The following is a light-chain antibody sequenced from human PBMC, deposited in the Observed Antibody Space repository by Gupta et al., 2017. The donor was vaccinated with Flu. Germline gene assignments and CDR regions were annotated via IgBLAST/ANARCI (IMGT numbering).Light chain of an antibody. V-gene: IGKV3-11*01. CDR2: EAS. CDR3: QQRSNWPLT. Sequence: EVVLTQSPATLSLSRGDRATLSCRASQSVSSYLTWYQQKPGQAPRLLIYEASNRATGIPARFSGSGSGTDFTITISSLEPEDFAVYYCQQRSNWPLTFGGGTKVEIK. J-gene: IGKJ4*01. CDR1: QSVSSY.